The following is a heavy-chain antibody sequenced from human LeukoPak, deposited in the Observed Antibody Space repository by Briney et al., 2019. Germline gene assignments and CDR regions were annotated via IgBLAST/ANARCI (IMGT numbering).Heavy chain of an antibody. V-gene: IGHV3-33*01. CDR2: IWSDGSNR. Sequence: PGRSLRLSCVASGFIFSHYVMHWVRQAPGKGLEWVAVIWSDGSNRFYAGSVKGRFTISRDNSQNTVFLQMNSLRAEDTAMYYCARDAQRGFDYSNSLKYWGHGILVTVSS. J-gene: IGHJ4*01. CDR3: ARDAQRGFDYSNSLKY. CDR1: GFIFSHYV. D-gene: IGHD4-11*01.